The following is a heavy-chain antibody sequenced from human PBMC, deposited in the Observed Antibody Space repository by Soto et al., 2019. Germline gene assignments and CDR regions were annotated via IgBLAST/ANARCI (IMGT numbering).Heavy chain of an antibody. D-gene: IGHD3-9*01. Sequence: GGSLRLSCAASGFTFSSYAMSWVRQAPGKGLEWVSAISGSGGSTYYADSVKGRFTISRDNSKNTLYLQMNSLRAEDTAVYYCAKEGLFLTGYYHAFDIWGQGTMVTVSS. CDR1: GFTFSSYA. J-gene: IGHJ3*02. V-gene: IGHV3-23*01. CDR3: AKEGLFLTGYYHAFDI. CDR2: ISGSGGST.